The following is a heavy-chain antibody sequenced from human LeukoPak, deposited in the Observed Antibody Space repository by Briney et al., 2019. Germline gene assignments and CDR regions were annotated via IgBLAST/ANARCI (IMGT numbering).Heavy chain of an antibody. D-gene: IGHD5-12*01. CDR2: LFTGGNA. CDR3: ARGLRWDSGNDWGPEH. CDR1: GDSMNGYY. V-gene: IGHV4-4*07. Sequence: PSETLFLTCSVSGDSMNGYYWIWIRQTAGKGLEWIGRLFTGGNAECNPSLKSRVTMSVQTSKSQFSLKLTSVTAADTAIYYCARGLRWDSGNDWGPEHWGQGVLATVSS. J-gene: IGHJ4*02.